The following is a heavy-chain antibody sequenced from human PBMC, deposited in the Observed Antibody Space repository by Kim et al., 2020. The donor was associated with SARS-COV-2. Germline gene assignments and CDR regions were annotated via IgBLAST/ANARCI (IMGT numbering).Heavy chain of an antibody. Sequence: SGPTLVNPTQTLTLTCTFSGFSLSTSGVGVGWIRQPPGKALEWLALIYWDDDKRYSPSLKSRLTITKDTSKNQVVLTMTNMDPVDTATYYCAHRRQAVAGTGNYFDYWGQGTLVTVSS. CDR3: AHRRQAVAGTGNYFDY. D-gene: IGHD6-19*01. CDR2: IYWDDDK. CDR1: GFSLSTSGVG. J-gene: IGHJ4*02. V-gene: IGHV2-5*02.